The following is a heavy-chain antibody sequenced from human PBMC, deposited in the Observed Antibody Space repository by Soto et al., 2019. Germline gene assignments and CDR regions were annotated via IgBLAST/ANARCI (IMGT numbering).Heavy chain of an antibody. J-gene: IGHJ3*02. CDR3: TTPRTGTKAFDI. Sequence: EVQLVESGGGLVKPGGSLRLSCAASGFTFSNAWMNWVRQAPGKGLEWVGRIKSKTDGGTTDYAAPVKGRFTISRDDSKNTLYLQMNSLKPEDTAVYYCTTPRTGTKAFDIWGQGTMVTVSS. D-gene: IGHD1-7*01. CDR1: GFTFSNAW. CDR2: IKSKTDGGTT. V-gene: IGHV3-15*07.